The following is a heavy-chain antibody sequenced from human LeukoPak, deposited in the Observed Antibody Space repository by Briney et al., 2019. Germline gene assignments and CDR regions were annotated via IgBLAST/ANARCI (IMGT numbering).Heavy chain of an antibody. Sequence: LSLTCGVYSGSFSDYYMSWIRHAPGKGLEWVSYISSSGSTIYYADSVKGRFTISRDNAKNSLYLQMNSLRAEDTAVYYCARNKGYFDYWGQGTLVTVSS. J-gene: IGHJ4*02. V-gene: IGHV3-11*01. CDR3: ARNKGYFDY. CDR1: SGSFSDYY. CDR2: ISSSGSTI.